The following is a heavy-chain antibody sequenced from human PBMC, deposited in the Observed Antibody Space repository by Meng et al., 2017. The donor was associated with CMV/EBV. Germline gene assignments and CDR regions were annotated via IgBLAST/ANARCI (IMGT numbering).Heavy chain of an antibody. J-gene: IGHJ6*02. CDR1: DHY. Sequence: DHYMDWVRQAPGKGLEWIARSRDRSMSHTTEYAAAVKGRFTISRDDSRNSLFLQMSSLETEDTAVYYCARGPTKLTGTTQYHYGMDVWGQGTTVTVS. D-gene: IGHD1-20*01. CDR2: SRDRSMSHTT. V-gene: IGHV3-72*01. CDR3: ARGPTKLTGTTQYHYGMDV.